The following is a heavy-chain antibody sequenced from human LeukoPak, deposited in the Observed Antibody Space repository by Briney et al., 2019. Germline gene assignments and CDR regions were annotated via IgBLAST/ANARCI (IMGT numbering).Heavy chain of an antibody. J-gene: IGHJ4*02. CDR1: GFTFRSYW. D-gene: IGHD2/OR15-2a*01. CDR3: AKYLSRAFDS. V-gene: IGHV3-7*01. Sequence: GGSLRLSCAASGFTFRSYWMSWVRQAPGKGLEWLGHINQEASRTDHADSVKGRFTISRDNARNLLYLHMSSLRAEDTAVYYCAKYLSRAFDSRGQGILVSVSS. CDR2: INQEASRT.